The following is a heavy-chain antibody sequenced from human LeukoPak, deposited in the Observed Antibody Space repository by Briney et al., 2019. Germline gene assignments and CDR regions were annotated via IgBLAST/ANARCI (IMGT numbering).Heavy chain of an antibody. Sequence: GGSLRLSCAASGFTFSSYGMHWVRQAPGKGLEWVAVIWYDGSNKYYADSVKGRFTISRDNAKNSLYLQMNSLRAEDTAVYYCARGGGSYYYGSEYWGQGTLVTVSS. D-gene: IGHD3-10*01. J-gene: IGHJ4*02. CDR1: GFTFSSYG. CDR2: IWYDGSNK. V-gene: IGHV3-33*01. CDR3: ARGGGSYYYGSEY.